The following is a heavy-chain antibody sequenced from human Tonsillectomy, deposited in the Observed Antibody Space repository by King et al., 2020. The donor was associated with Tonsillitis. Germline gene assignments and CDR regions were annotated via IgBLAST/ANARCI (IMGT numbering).Heavy chain of an antibody. V-gene: IGHV5-10-1*03. CDR2: IDPSDSYT. J-gene: IGHJ3*02. Sequence: DVQLVESGAEVKKPGESLRISCKGSGYSFTSYWISWVRQMPGKGLEWMGRIDPSDSYTNYSPSFQGHVTISADKSISTAYLQWSSLKASDTAMYYCARRRYDSRGGSDVFDIWGQGTMVTVSS. CDR1: GYSFTSYW. CDR3: ARRRYDSRGGSDVFDI. D-gene: IGHD3-22*01.